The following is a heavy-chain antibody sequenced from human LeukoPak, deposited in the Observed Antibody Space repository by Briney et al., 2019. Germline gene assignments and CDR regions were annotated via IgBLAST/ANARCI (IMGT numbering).Heavy chain of an antibody. CDR2: ISGSGGST. V-gene: IGHV3-23*01. CDR1: GLTFSSYA. D-gene: IGHD7-27*01. J-gene: IGHJ4*02. Sequence: GGSLRLSCAASGLTFSSYAMSWVRQAPGKGLEWVSAISGSGGSTYYADSVKGRFTISRDNAKNSLYLQMNSLRAEDTAVYYCARGPDPELGGFDYWGQGTLVTVSS. CDR3: ARGPDPELGGFDY.